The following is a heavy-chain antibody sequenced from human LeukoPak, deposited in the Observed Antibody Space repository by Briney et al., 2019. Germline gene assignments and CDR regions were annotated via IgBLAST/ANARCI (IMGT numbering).Heavy chain of an antibody. Sequence: GASVKVSCKASGYTFTGYYIHWVRQAPGQGLEWMGWINPNSGDTNYAQKFQGRVTVTRDTSISTAYMELSRLTSDDTAVYYCARVGVPAANGMAFDYWGQGTLATVSS. CDR3: ARVGVPAANGMAFDY. CDR2: INPNSGDT. CDR1: GYTFTGYY. V-gene: IGHV1-2*02. J-gene: IGHJ4*02. D-gene: IGHD2-2*01.